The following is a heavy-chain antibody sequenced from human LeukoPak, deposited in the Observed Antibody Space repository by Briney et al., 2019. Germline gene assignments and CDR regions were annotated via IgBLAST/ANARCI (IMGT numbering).Heavy chain of an antibody. V-gene: IGHV3-72*01. D-gene: IGHD7-27*01. CDR3: ARSPLGIAPFDY. Sequence: GGSLRLSCAASGFTFSDHHMDWVRQAPGEGLEWVARIRNKANRYTTEYAASVKGRFTISRDDSENSLYLQMYSLKTEDTAVYYCARSPLGIAPFDYWGQGTLVTVSS. CDR2: IRNKANRYTT. CDR1: GFTFSDHH. J-gene: IGHJ4*02.